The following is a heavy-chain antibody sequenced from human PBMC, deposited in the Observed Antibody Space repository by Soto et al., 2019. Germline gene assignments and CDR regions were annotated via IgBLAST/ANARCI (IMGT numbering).Heavy chain of an antibody. CDR2: IYYSGST. CDR1: GGSISSSSYY. CDR3: ARLVAVAGVSFDP. J-gene: IGHJ5*02. V-gene: IGHV4-39*01. D-gene: IGHD6-19*01. Sequence: SETLSLTCTVSGGSISSSSYYWGWIRQPPGKGLEWIGSIYYSGSTYYNPSPKSRVTISVDTSKNQFSLKLSSVTAADTAVYYCARLVAVAGVSFDPWGQGTLVTVSS.